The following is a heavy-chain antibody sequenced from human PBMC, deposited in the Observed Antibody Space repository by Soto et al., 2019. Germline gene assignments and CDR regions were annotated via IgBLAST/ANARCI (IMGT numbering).Heavy chain of an antibody. CDR2: IIPIFGTA. D-gene: IGHD2-15*01. CDR1: GDTFSSYA. CDR3: ARDRQMHCSGGSCHGNYYYYGMDV. V-gene: IGHV1-69*13. Sequence: SVKVSCKASGDTFSSYAISWVRQAPGQGLEWMGGIIPIFGTANYAQKFQGRVTITADESTSTAYMELSSLRSEDTAVYYCARDRQMHCSGGSCHGNYYYYGMDVWGQGTTVTVSS. J-gene: IGHJ6*02.